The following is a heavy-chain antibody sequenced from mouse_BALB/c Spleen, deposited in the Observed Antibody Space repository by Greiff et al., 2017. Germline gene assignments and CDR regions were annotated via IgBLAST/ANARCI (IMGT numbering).Heavy chain of an antibody. J-gene: IGHJ2*01. V-gene: IGHV5-12-1*01. CDR1: GFAFSSYD. CDR2: ISSGGGST. CDR3: ARQDGSSYYFDY. Sequence: DVKLVESGGGLVKPGGSLKLSCAASGFAFSSYDMSWVRQTPEKRLEWVAYISSGGGSTYYPDTVKGRFTISRDNAKNTLYLQMSSLKSEDTAMYYCARQDGSSYYFDYWGQGTTLTVSS. D-gene: IGHD1-1*01.